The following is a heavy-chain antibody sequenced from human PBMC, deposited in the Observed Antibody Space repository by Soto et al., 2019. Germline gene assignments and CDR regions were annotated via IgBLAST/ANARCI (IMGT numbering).Heavy chain of an antibody. Sequence: EVQLVESGGDLVQPGGSLKLTCAASGFTLSGYWMSWVRQAPGKGLEWVANIKQDGLNENYVDSVKDRFSISRDNAKNSLYLQMTSLRAEDTGVYYCARGGGNFDQWGQGTLVTVSS. CDR2: IKQDGLNE. D-gene: IGHD3-16*01. J-gene: IGHJ4*02. CDR3: ARGGGNFDQ. CDR1: GFTLSGYW. V-gene: IGHV3-7*04.